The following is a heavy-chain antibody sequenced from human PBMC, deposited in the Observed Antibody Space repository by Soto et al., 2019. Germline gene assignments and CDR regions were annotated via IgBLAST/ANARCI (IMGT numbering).Heavy chain of an antibody. Sequence: ASVKVSCKASGYTFTGYYMHWVRQAPGQGLEWMGWINPNSGGTNYAQKLQGWVTMTRDTSISTAYMELSRLRSDDTAVYYCARCRNCYYGSGTKMYYFDYWGQGTLVTVSS. V-gene: IGHV1-2*04. CDR1: GYTFTGYY. D-gene: IGHD3-10*01. J-gene: IGHJ4*02. CDR2: INPNSGGT. CDR3: ARCRNCYYGSGTKMYYFDY.